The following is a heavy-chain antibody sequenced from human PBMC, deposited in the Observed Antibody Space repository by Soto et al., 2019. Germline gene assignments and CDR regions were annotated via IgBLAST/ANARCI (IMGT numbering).Heavy chain of an antibody. V-gene: IGHV3-23*01. Sequence: PGGSLRLSCAASGFTFTTYTMSWVRQAPGKGLEWVSAISGSGGSTYYADSVKGRFTISRDNSKNTLYLQMNSLRAEDTAVYYCAKDPLPVWQQLVPGYFQHWGQGTLVTVSS. J-gene: IGHJ1*01. D-gene: IGHD6-13*01. CDR3: AKDPLPVWQQLVPGYFQH. CDR2: ISGSGGST. CDR1: GFTFTTYT.